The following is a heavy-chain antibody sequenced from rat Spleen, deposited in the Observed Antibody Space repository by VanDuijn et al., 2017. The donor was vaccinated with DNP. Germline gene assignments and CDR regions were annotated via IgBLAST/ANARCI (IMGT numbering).Heavy chain of an antibody. J-gene: IGHJ2*01. D-gene: IGHD1-3*01. V-gene: IGHV5-20*01. Sequence: EVQLVESGGGLVQPGRSMILSCAASGFTFNDYGMAWVLQAPTKGLEWVASISFDGDSTYYRDSVKGRFTISRDNAKNTLYRQMESLRSEDTATYYCSKDITRFNYGPNLFDNWGQGVMVTVSS. CDR2: ISFDGDST. CDR3: SKDITRFNYGPNLFDN. CDR1: GFTFNDYG.